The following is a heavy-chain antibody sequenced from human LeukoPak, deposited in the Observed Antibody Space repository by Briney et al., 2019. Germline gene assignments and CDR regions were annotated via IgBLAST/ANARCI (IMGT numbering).Heavy chain of an antibody. CDR1: GGSISDYY. D-gene: IGHD1-26*01. Sequence: SETLSLTCTVSGGSISDYYWSWIRQPPGKGLEWIGWIFGSGSSNYNYNPSLKSRLTISVDTSKNQFSLKLTSATAADTAVYYCAREKGTGSNHAKIRYDIWGQGTMVTVSS. J-gene: IGHJ3*02. CDR3: AREKGTGSNHAKIRYDI. CDR2: IFGSGSSNY. V-gene: IGHV4-59*01.